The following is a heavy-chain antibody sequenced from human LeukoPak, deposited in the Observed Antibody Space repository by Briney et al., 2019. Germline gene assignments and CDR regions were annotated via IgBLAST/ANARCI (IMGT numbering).Heavy chain of an antibody. CDR3: ARDRSDQYDFDI. CDR1: GGSISISSYY. D-gene: IGHD2-2*01. Sequence: SETLSLTCTVSGGSISISSYYWGWIRQPPGKGLEWIGSIYYSGSTYYNPSLKSRVTMSVDTSKNQFFLKLNSVTAADTAVYSCARDRSDQYDFDIWGQGTTVIVSS. CDR2: IYYSGST. V-gene: IGHV4-39*07. J-gene: IGHJ3*02.